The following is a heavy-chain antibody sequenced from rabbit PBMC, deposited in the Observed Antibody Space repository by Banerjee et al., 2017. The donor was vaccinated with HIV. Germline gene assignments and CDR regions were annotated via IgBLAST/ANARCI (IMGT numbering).Heavy chain of an antibody. Sequence: QEQLVESGGGLVTLGGSLKLSCKTSGIDFSTYGITWVRQAPGKGLEWVACIDAGGSGSAYYASWAKGRFTISKTSSTTVTLQMTSLTAADTATYFCARESTVLPVMVAAPWYFNLWGQGTLVTVS. V-gene: IGHV1S45*01. CDR1: GIDFSTYG. D-gene: IGHD6-1*01. CDR2: IDAGGSGSA. J-gene: IGHJ4*01. CDR3: ARESTVLPVMVAAPWYFNL.